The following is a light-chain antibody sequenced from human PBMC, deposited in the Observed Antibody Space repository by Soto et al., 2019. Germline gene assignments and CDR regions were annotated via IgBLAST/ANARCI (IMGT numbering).Light chain of an antibody. J-gene: IGLJ3*02. CDR3: SSYTSGSTPV. CDR1: SSDVGGYNY. V-gene: IGLV2-14*01. CDR2: EVS. Sequence: QTVVTQPASVSGSPGQSITISCTGTSSDVGGYNYVSWYQQHPGKAPKLMIYEVSNRPSGVSNRFSGSKSGNTASLTISGLQAEDEADYYCSSYTSGSTPVFGGGTKLTVL.